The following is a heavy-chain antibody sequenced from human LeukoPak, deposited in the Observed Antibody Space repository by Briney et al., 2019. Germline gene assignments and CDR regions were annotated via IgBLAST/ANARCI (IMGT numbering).Heavy chain of an antibody. CDR2: INSDGSST. D-gene: IGHD3-9*01. Sequence: PGGSLRLSCAASGFTFSSYGMSWVRQAPGKGLVWVSRINSDGSSTSYADSVKGRFTISRDNAKNSLYLQMHSLTAEDTALYYCAKDSHYDILTGSHYFDYWGQGTLVTVSS. V-gene: IGHV3-74*01. CDR3: AKDSHYDILTGSHYFDY. CDR1: GFTFSSYG. J-gene: IGHJ4*02.